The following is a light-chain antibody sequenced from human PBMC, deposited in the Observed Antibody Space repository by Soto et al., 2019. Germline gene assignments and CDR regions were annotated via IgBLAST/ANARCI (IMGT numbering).Light chain of an antibody. J-gene: IGKJ2*01. CDR2: DAS. Sequence: EIVLTQSPATLSLSPGERATLSCRASQRVSSYLAWYQQKPGQAPRLLIYDASNRATGIPARFSGSGSGTDFTLTISSLEPEDFAVYDCQQRSNWPQTFVQGTKLEIK. V-gene: IGKV3-11*01. CDR3: QQRSNWPQT. CDR1: QRVSSY.